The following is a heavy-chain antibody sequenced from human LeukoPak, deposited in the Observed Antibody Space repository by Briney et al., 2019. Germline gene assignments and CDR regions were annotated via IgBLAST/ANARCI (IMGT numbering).Heavy chain of an antibody. J-gene: IGHJ6*02. Sequence: GESLKISCKGSGYSFTSYWIGWVRQMPGKGLEWMGIIYPGDSDTRYSPSFQGQVTISADKSISTAYLQWSSLKASDTAMCYCARTYYDFWSGYEDNYYGMDVWGQGTTVTVSS. D-gene: IGHD3-3*01. CDR3: ARTYYDFWSGYEDNYYGMDV. CDR2: IYPGDSDT. CDR1: GYSFTSYW. V-gene: IGHV5-51*01.